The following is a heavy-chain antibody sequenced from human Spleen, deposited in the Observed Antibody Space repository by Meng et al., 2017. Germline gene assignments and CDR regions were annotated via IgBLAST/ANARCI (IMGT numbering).Heavy chain of an antibody. Sequence: QVQLQESGPGLVKPSQTLSLTCTVSGGSISSDGYYWSWIRQRPGKGLEWIGYIYYSGSTYYNPSLKSRVTMSVDTSKNQFSLKLSSVTAADTAIYYCARDNEDTVDYWGQGALVTSPQ. J-gene: IGHJ4*02. V-gene: IGHV4-31*03. D-gene: IGHD2-15*01. CDR1: GGSISSDGYY. CDR2: IYYSGST. CDR3: ARDNEDTVDY.